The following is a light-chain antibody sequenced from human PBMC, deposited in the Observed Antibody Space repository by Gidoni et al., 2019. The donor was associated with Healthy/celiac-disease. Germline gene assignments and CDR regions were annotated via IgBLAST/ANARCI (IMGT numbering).Light chain of an antibody. J-gene: IGLJ3*02. V-gene: IGLV2-23*01. Sequence: QSALPQPASVSGSPGQSITISCTGTSSDVGSYNLVSWYQQHPGKAPKLMIYEGSKRPSGVSNRFSGSKSGNTASLTISGLQAEDEADYYCCSYAGSSTSPWVFGGGTKLTVL. CDR3: CSYAGSSTSPWV. CDR1: SSDVGSYNL. CDR2: EGS.